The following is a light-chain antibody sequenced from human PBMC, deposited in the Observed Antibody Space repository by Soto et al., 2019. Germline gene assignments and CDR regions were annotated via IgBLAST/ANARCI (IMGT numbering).Light chain of an antibody. CDR3: SSYAGNNNFVV. CDR2: EVT. CDR1: SSDVGAYKY. V-gene: IGLV2-8*01. J-gene: IGLJ2*01. Sequence: QSALTQPPSASGSPGQSVTISCTGTSSDVGAYKYVSWYQQHPGKAPKLMIYEVTKRPSGVPGRFSCSKSGNTASLTVSGLQAEDEADYYCSSYAGNNNFVVFGGGTKLTVL.